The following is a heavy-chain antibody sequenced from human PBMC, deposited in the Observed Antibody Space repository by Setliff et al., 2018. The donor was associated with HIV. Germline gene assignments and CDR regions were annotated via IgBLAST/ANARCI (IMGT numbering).Heavy chain of an antibody. J-gene: IGHJ3*02. D-gene: IGHD6-19*01. CDR2: VSGNGYTT. CDR3: AKDMDAVSEDAFDI. V-gene: IGHV3-23*01. Sequence: RAGGSLRLSCAGSGFTFDYYAMAWVRQAPGKGLEWVSSVSGNGYTTFYANSVRGRFTVSRDNSKNTLYLQMNSLRVEDTAMYYCAKDMDAVSEDAFDIWGQGTMVTVSS. CDR1: GFTFDYYA.